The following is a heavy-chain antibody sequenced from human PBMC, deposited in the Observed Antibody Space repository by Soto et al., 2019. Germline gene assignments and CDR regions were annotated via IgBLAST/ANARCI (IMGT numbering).Heavy chain of an antibody. CDR1: GFTFSSYA. CDR3: VKDFIPAFYDSSGYYRSYAFDI. D-gene: IGHD3-22*01. CDR2: ISSNGGSS. J-gene: IGHJ3*02. Sequence: PGVSLRLSCSASGFTFSSYAMHWVRQAPGKGLEYVSAISSNGGSSYYADSVKGRFTISRDNSKNTLYLQMSSLRAEDTAVYYCVKDFIPAFYDSSGYYRSYAFDIWGQGTMVTVSS. V-gene: IGHV3-64D*08.